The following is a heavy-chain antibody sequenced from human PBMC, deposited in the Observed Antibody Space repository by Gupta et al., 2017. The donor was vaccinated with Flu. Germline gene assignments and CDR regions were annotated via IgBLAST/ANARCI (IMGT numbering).Heavy chain of an antibody. CDR3: AKGRFLEWLVADAFDI. V-gene: IGHV3-23*01. D-gene: IGHD3-3*01. CDR2: ISGSGGST. CDR1: GFTFSSHA. Sequence: EVQLLESGGGLVQPGGSLRLSCAASGFTFSSHAMSWVRQAPGKGLEWVSAISGSGGSTYYADSVKGRFTISRDNSKNTLYLQMNSLRAEDTAVYYCAKGRFLEWLVADAFDIWGQGTMVTVSS. J-gene: IGHJ3*02.